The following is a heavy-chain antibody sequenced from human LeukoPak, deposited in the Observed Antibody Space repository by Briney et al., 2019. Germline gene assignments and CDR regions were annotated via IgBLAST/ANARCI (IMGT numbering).Heavy chain of an antibody. Sequence: GGSLRLSCAASGFTFSSYAMHWVRQAPGKGLEWVSAISGSGGSTYYADSVKGRFTISRDNSKNTLYLQMNSLTAEDTAVYYCAKDHPTYYYDSSGYYADYWGQGTLVTVSS. V-gene: IGHV3-23*01. J-gene: IGHJ4*02. CDR3: AKDHPTYYYDSSGYYADY. CDR1: GFTFSSYA. CDR2: ISGSGGST. D-gene: IGHD3-22*01.